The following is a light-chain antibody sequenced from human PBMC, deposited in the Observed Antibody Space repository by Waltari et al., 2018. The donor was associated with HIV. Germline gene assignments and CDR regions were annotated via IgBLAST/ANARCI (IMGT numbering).Light chain of an antibody. Sequence: QSALTQPPSASGSPGQSVTISCTGTSSDVGGYNYVSWYQQHPGKAPKLMIYEASQRPSGVPVRLSCSKSGDTASLTVSGRQAEDEADYYCSSSRVFGGGTKLTVL. J-gene: IGLJ3*02. CDR3: SSSRV. V-gene: IGLV2-8*01. CDR2: EAS. CDR1: SSDVGGYNY.